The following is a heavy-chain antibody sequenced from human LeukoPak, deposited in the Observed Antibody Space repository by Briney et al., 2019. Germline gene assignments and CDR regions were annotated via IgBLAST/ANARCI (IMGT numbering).Heavy chain of an antibody. J-gene: IGHJ3*02. V-gene: IGHV3-48*04. CDR1: GFTLSSYS. Sequence: GGSLRLSCAASGFTLSSYSMNWVRQAPGKGLEWVSYISSSSSTIYYADSVKGRFTISRDNAKNSLYLQMNSLRAEDSSVYYCARPTTVTTISADAFDIWGQGTMVTVSS. D-gene: IGHD4-17*01. CDR3: ARPTTVTTISADAFDI. CDR2: ISSSSSTI.